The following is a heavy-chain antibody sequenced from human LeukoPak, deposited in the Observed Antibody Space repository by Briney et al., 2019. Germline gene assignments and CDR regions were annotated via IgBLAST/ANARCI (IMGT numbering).Heavy chain of an antibody. V-gene: IGHV3-9*01. D-gene: IGHD3-22*01. Sequence: PGRSLRLSCAASGFTFDDYALLWVRQAPGKGLAWVSGISWNSGSIGYADSVKGRFTISRDNAKNSLYLQMNSLRAEDTALYYCARDRSDSSGLIPRVAFDIWGQGTMVTVSS. CDR2: ISWNSGSI. CDR1: GFTFDDYA. J-gene: IGHJ3*02. CDR3: ARDRSDSSGLIPRVAFDI.